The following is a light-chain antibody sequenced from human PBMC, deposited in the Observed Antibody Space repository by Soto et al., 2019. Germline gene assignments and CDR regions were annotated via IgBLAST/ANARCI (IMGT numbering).Light chain of an antibody. CDR1: QTISSW. CDR3: QHYDAFLWT. CDR2: DAS. Sequence: DIQMTQSPSTLSGSVGDRVTITCRASQTISSWLAWYQQKPGKAPKLLVYDASSLESGVPSRFSGSGSGTEFTLTISSLQPDDFATYYCQHYDAFLWTFGQGTKVDIK. J-gene: IGKJ1*01. V-gene: IGKV1-5*01.